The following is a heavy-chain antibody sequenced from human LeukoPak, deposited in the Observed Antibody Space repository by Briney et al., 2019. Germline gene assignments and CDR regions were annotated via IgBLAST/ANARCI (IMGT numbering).Heavy chain of an antibody. Sequence: PGRSLRLSCAASGFTFSNCAMSWVRQAPGKELEWVSTIGGSGGSKYYADSVKGRLTISRDNSKNTLYLQMNSLRAEDTAIYYCVSTVTTSYGMDVWGQGTTATVSS. CDR1: GFTFSNCA. V-gene: IGHV3-23*01. CDR2: IGGSGGSK. J-gene: IGHJ6*02. D-gene: IGHD4-11*01. CDR3: VSTVTTSYGMDV.